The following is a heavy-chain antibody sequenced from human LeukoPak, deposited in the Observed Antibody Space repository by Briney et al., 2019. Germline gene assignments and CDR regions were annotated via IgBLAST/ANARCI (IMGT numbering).Heavy chain of an antibody. Sequence: GGSLRLSCSATGFTFSSYAMHWVRQAPGKGLEYVSGINNNGGSTYYADSVKGRFTISRDNSKNTLYLQMSSLRAEDTAVYYCVKEPTYYYDSSGYPKGHYFDYWGQGTLVTVSS. CDR1: GFTFSSYA. J-gene: IGHJ4*02. D-gene: IGHD3-22*01. CDR2: INNNGGST. CDR3: VKEPTYYYDSSGYPKGHYFDY. V-gene: IGHV3-64D*09.